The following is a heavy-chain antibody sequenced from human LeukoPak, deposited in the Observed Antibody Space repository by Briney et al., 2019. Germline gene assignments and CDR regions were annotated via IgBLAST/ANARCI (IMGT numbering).Heavy chain of an antibody. V-gene: IGHV1-8*01. D-gene: IGHD3-22*01. CDR2: MNPNNGNT. J-gene: IGHJ4*02. CDR3: ARGFSDYDGSDYAFSFY. CDR1: GYSFTTYD. Sequence: ASVRISCKTSGYSFTTYDITWVRQATGQGLEWMGWMNPNNGNTGYAQKFQGRVTMTRDTSISTAYMELSSLRPEDTAVYYCARGFSDYDGSDYAFSFYWGQGTLVTVSS.